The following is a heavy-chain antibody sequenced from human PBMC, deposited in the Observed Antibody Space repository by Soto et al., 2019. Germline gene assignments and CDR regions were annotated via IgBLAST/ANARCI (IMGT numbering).Heavy chain of an antibody. CDR1: GNTFSSYA. CDR3: ARGSCGRCYDY. Sequence: PVKTPSKAPGNTFSSYASSSGRQAPEQGLEWMGRIIPILGIANYAQKFQGRVTITADKSTSTAYMELSSLRSEDTSVFSCARGSCGRCYDYWGQATLANLS. CDR2: IIPILGIA. V-gene: IGHV1-69*04. J-gene: IGHJ4*02. D-gene: IGHD2-15*01.